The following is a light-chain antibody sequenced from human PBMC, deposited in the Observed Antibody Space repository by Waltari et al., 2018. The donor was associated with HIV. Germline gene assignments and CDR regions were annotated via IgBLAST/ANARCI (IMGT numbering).Light chain of an antibody. CDR3: QQYNNWPLT. J-gene: IGKJ5*01. CDR1: QNVSNN. Sequence: IVVTQSPATLSVSPVDRATLSCRPSQNVSNNLAWYQQKPGQAPRLLIYGASPRAPGIPARFSGSGSGTEFTLTISSLQSEDFALYHCQQYNNWPLTFGQGTRLEIK. CDR2: GAS. V-gene: IGKV3-15*01.